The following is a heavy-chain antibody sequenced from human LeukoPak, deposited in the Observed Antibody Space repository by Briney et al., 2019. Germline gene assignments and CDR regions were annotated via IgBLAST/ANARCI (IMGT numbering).Heavy chain of an antibody. V-gene: IGHV3-30*03. D-gene: IGHD3-10*01. J-gene: IGHJ4*02. CDR2: ISYDGSNK. CDR3: ARWGSWFGELEKGYDY. Sequence: PGGSLRLSCAASGFTFSDYYMSWIRQAPGKGLEWVAVISYDGSNKYYADSVKGRFTISRDNSKNTLYLQMNSLRAEDTAVYYCARWGSWFGELEKGYDYWGQGTLVTVSS. CDR1: GFTFSDYY.